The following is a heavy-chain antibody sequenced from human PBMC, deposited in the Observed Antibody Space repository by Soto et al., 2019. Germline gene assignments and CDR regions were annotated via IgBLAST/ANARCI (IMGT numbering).Heavy chain of an antibody. V-gene: IGHV4-59*01. CDR1: GDSISSYY. J-gene: IGHJ4*02. CDR3: ARYYYDSSGYSNLYFDY. D-gene: IGHD3-22*01. CDR2: IYYSGST. Sequence: PSETLSLTCTVSGDSISSYYWSWIRQPPGKGLEWIGYIYYSGSTNYNPSLKSRVTISVDTSKNQFSLKLSSVTAADTAVYYCARYYYDSSGYSNLYFDYWGQGTLVTVSS.